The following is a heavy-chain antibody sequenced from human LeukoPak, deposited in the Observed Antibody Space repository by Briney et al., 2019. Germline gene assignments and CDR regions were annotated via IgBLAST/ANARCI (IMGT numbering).Heavy chain of an antibody. CDR3: ARGIGLDYDSSGLD. CDR1: GYTFTNYY. CDR2: IHPSGGST. D-gene: IGHD3-22*01. V-gene: IGHV1-46*01. J-gene: IGHJ4*02. Sequence: APVKVSCTASGYTFTNYYMHWVRQAPGQGLEWMGVIHPSGGSTSFAQKFQGRVTMTRDTSTSTVYMELSSLRSDDTAVYYCARGIGLDYDSSGLDWGQGTLVTVSS.